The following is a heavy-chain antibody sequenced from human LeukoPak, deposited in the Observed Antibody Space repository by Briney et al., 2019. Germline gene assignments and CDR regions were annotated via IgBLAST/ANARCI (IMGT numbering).Heavy chain of an antibody. CDR2: IYYSGST. J-gene: IGHJ4*02. D-gene: IGHD3-10*01. V-gene: IGHV4-59*01. CDR3: ARVGASGGSGSYYVDY. CDR1: GGSISSYY. Sequence: SETLSLTRTVSGGSISSYYWSWIRQPPGKGLEWIGYIYYSGSTNYNPSLKSRVTISVDTSKNQFSLKLSSVTAADTAVYYCARVGASGGSGSYYVDYWGQGTLVTVSS.